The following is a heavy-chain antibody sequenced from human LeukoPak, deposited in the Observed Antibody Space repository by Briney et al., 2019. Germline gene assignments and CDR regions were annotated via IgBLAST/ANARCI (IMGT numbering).Heavy chain of an antibody. V-gene: IGHV1-8*02. J-gene: IGHJ4*02. CDR2: MNPNSGTT. CDR3: ARGPAGLHPYCSGGSCPHYFDY. Sequence: ASVKVSCKTSGYTFTAHYIHWVRQAPGQGLEWMGWMNPNSGTTGFAQKFQGRVSLTRDISRGTAYMELTNLRSEDTAVYYCARGPAGLHPYCSGGSCPHYFDYWGQGTLVTVSS. CDR1: GYTFTAHY. D-gene: IGHD2-15*01.